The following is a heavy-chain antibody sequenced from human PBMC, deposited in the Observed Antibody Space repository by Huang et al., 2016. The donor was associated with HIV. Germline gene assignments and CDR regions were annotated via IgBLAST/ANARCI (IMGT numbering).Heavy chain of an antibody. CDR2: INAVNGNT. CDR3: ARGIAAGDY. Sequence: QVQLVQSGAEVKKPGASVKVSCKASGYIFSTYDTHWVRQDPGQRLACMGRINAVNGNTKYSQRFQGRVTITSDTAANTAYVELSSLRSEDTGVYYCARGIAAGDYWGQGTLVTVSS. D-gene: IGHD6-25*01. J-gene: IGHJ4*02. CDR1: GYIFSTYD. V-gene: IGHV1-3*01.